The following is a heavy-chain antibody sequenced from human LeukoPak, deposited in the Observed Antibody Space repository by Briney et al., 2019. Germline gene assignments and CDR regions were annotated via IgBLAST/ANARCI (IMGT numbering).Heavy chain of an antibody. CDR3: ARGPDYYDSSGYYDVGNAFDI. D-gene: IGHD3-22*01. CDR1: GGSISSYY. V-gene: IGHV4-59*08. Sequence: PSETLSLTCTVSGGSISSYYWSWIRQPPGKGLEWIGYIYYSGSTNYNPSLKSRVTISVDTSKNQFSLKLSSVTAADTAVYYCARGPDYYDSSGYYDVGNAFDIWGQGTMVTVSS. J-gene: IGHJ3*02. CDR2: IYYSGST.